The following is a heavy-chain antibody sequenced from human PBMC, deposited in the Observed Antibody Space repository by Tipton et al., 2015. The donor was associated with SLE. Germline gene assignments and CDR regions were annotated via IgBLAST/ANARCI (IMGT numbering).Heavy chain of an antibody. V-gene: IGHV4-31*03. CDR3: ARGHIVDSFAY. Sequence: TLSLTCTVSGGSISSGGYYWSWIRQPPGKGLEWIGYIYYSGSTYYNPSLKSRVTISVDPSKNQFSLKLSSVTAADTAVDYCARGHIVDSFAYWGQGTLGAVSS. J-gene: IGHJ4*02. D-gene: IGHD2-21*01. CDR1: GGSISSGGYY. CDR2: IYYSGST.